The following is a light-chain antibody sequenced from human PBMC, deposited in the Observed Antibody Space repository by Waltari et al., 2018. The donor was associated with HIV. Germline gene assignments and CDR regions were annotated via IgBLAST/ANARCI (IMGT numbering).Light chain of an antibody. CDR2: DVS. J-gene: IGLJ2*01. CDR3: SSYTTTNTFVV. CDR1: TSYLAGDYS. V-gene: IGLV2-14*03. Sequence: QSALAHPASVSGSPGQSSPIPCAGSTSYLAGDYSSSWYQLQPGGPPKLLIYDVSQRPSGVSDRFSGSRSGNTASLTISRLQTGDEGEYVCSSYTTTNTFVVFGGGTKVTVL.